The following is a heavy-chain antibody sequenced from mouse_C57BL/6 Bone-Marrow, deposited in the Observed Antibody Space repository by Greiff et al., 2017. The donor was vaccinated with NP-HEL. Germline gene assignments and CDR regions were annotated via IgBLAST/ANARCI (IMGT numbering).Heavy chain of an antibody. J-gene: IGHJ2*01. V-gene: IGHV1-64*01. CDR3: ARLDGSGYVVDY. D-gene: IGHD3-2*02. CDR2: IHPNSGST. Sequence: QVQLQQPGAELVKPGASVKLSCKASGYTFTSYWMHWVKQRPGQGLEWIGMIHPNSGSTNYNEKFKGKATLTVDKASSTAYMHLSSLTSEDSAVYYCARLDGSGYVVDYWGQGTTLTVSS. CDR1: GYTFTSYW.